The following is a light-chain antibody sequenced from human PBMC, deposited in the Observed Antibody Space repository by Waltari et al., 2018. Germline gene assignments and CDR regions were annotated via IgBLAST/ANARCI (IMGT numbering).Light chain of an antibody. CDR3: LSYTTSSILGV. CDR2: EVG. CDR1: SSDIGDYI. J-gene: IGLJ3*02. V-gene: IGLV2-14*01. Sequence: QSALTQPASVSGSPGQSITISCTGTSSDIGDYIVSWYQQHPGKAPNLMIYEVGSRPPGVSNRFSGSKSGNTASLTISGLQAEDEADYYCLSYTTSSILGVFGGGTKLTVL.